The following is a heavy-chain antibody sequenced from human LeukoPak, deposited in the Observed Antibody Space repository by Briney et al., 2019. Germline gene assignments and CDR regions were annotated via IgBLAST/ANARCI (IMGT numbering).Heavy chain of an antibody. J-gene: IGHJ1*01. D-gene: IGHD6-13*01. Sequence: GGSLRLSCAASGFTFSSYAMSWVRQAPGKGLEWVSAISGSGGSTYYADSVKGRFTISRDNSKNTLYLQMNSLRAEDTAVYYCAKGDSSSWYPAEYFQHWGQGTLVTVSS. CDR3: AKGDSSSWYPAEYFQH. V-gene: IGHV3-23*01. CDR1: GFTFSSYA. CDR2: ISGSGGST.